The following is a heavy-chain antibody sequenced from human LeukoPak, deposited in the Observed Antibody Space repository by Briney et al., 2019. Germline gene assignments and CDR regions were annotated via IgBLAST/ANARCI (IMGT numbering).Heavy chain of an antibody. V-gene: IGHV1-46*01. Sequence: ASVKVSCKASGYTFSYYYMHWVRQAPGQGLAWMGLINPSSGSTNYAQNFQGRVTLTRDTSTSTVYMELSSLRSEDTAVYYCAKWDDSSGFSLWGQGTLVTVSS. CDR3: AKWDDSSGFSL. CDR2: INPSSGST. D-gene: IGHD3-22*01. CDR1: GYTFSYYY. J-gene: IGHJ4*02.